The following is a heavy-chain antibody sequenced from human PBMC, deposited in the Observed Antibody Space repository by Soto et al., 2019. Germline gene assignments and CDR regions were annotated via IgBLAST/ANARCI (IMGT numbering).Heavy chain of an antibody. Sequence: ALVKVSLKASGYTFTSYGISRGRQAPGQRPEWVGWISAYNGNTNYAQKLQGRVTMTTDTSTSTAYMELRSLRSDDTAVYYCARGGSIVVVPAAIFEDYYGMDVWGQGTTVTV. V-gene: IGHV1-18*01. CDR1: GYTFTSYG. CDR3: ARGGSIVVVPAAIFEDYYGMDV. D-gene: IGHD2-2*01. CDR2: ISAYNGNT. J-gene: IGHJ6*02.